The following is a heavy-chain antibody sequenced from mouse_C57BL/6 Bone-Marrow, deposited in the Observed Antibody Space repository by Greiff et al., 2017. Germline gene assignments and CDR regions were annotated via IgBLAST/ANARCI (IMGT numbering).Heavy chain of an antibody. J-gene: IGHJ3*01. Sequence: QVQLQQPGAELVKPGASVKLSCKASGYTFTSYWMHWVKQRPGQGLEWIGMIHPNSGSTNYNAKFKSKATLTVDKSSSTAYMQLSSLTSEDSAVYDCASANWAWLAYWGQGTLVTVSA. V-gene: IGHV1-64*01. D-gene: IGHD4-1*01. CDR1: GYTFTSYW. CDR2: IHPNSGST. CDR3: ASANWAWLAY.